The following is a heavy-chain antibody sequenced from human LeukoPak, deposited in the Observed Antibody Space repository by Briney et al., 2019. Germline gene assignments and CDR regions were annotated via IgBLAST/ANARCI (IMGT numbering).Heavy chain of an antibody. J-gene: IGHJ4*02. D-gene: IGHD1-7*01. CDR1: GFTFSSYA. V-gene: IGHV3-23*01. Sequence: TGGSLRLSCAASGFTFSSYAMSWVRQAPGKGLEWVSAISGSGGSTYYADSVKGRFTISRGNSKNTLYLQMNSLRAEDTAVYYCAKDELELLLPTHVDYWGQGTLVTVSS. CDR3: AKDELELLLPTHVDY. CDR2: ISGSGGST.